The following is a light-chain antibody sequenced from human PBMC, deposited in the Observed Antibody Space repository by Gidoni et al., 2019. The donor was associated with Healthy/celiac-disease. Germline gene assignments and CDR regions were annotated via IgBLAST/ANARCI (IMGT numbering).Light chain of an antibody. CDR3: QQRSNWPLFT. CDR2: DAS. CDR1: QSVSSY. Sequence: EIVLTQSPATLSLSPGERATLSCRASQSVSSYLAWYQQKPGLIYDASNRATGIPARFSGSGSGTDFTLTISSLEPEDFAVYYCQQRSNWPLFTFGPGTKVDIK. V-gene: IGKV3-11*01. J-gene: IGKJ3*01.